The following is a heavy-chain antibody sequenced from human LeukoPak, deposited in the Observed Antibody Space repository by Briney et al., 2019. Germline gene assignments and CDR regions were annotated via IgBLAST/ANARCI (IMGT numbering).Heavy chain of an antibody. CDR3: ARGEGITIFGVARLYGMDV. Sequence: PGGSLRLSCAASGFTFSSYWMHWVRQAPGKGLVWVSRINSDGSSTSYADSVKGRFTISRDNAKNTLYLQMNSLRAEDTAVYYCARGEGITIFGVARLYGMDVWGQGTTVTVSS. D-gene: IGHD3-3*01. V-gene: IGHV3-74*01. CDR2: INSDGSST. CDR1: GFTFSSYW. J-gene: IGHJ6*02.